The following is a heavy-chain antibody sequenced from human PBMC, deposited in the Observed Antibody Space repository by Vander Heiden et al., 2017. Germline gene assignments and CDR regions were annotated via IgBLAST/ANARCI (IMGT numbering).Heavy chain of an antibody. Sequence: EVQLVESGGGLIQPGGSLRLSCAASGFTVLSNYLSCVRQAPGKGLEWFSVIYSGGSTYYADSVKGRFTISRDNSKNTLYLQMNSLRAEDTAVYYCASRRGYSYGFELGDYYYYGMDVWGQGTTVTVSS. CDR1: GFTVLSNY. V-gene: IGHV3-53*01. D-gene: IGHD5-18*01. J-gene: IGHJ6*02. CDR2: IYSGGST. CDR3: ASRRGYSYGFELGDYYYYGMDV.